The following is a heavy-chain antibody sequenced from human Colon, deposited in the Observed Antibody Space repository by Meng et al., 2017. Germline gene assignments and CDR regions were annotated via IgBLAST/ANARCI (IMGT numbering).Heavy chain of an antibody. J-gene: IGHJ5*02. CDR3: ARDVSCSSSKCSSRVIGWTGNWFDP. CDR1: GFPFSHYG. D-gene: IGHD2-2*01. CDR2: ITYDGSFD. V-gene: IGHV3-30*03. Sequence: LHCLASGFPFSHYGVSLVRQAPGKGLEWVALITYDGSFDYYAAPVKGRFTISRDNSKNTVFLQMNSLREEYTAVYFWARDVSCSSSKCSSRVIGWTGNWFDPWGQGTLVTVSS.